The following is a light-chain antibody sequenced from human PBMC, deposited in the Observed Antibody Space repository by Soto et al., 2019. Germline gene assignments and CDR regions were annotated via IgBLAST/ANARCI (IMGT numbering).Light chain of an antibody. CDR1: QSVTTN. Sequence: EVLMTQSPATLSVSPWERVTFSCRASQSVTTNLAWYQHKPGQSPRLLISDASTGASGIPPRFSGSGSGTEFTLTIDRLQSADFAVYYCQQYDRWPVTFGGGTKVDI. CDR3: QQYDRWPVT. CDR2: DAS. V-gene: IGKV3-15*01. J-gene: IGKJ4*01.